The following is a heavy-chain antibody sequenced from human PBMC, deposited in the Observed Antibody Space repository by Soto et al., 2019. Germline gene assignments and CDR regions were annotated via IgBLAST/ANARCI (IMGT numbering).Heavy chain of an antibody. D-gene: IGHD3-10*01. J-gene: IGHJ6*03. Sequence: QLQLQESGPGLVKPSETLSLTCTVSGGSISSSSYYWGWIRQPPGKGLEWIGSIYYSGSTYYNPSLKSRVTISLDTSKNQFSLKLSTVTAADTAVYYCARLNPESEYYYYYMDVWGKGTTVTVSS. V-gene: IGHV4-39*01. CDR3: ARLNPESEYYYYYMDV. CDR2: IYYSGST. CDR1: GGSISSSSYY.